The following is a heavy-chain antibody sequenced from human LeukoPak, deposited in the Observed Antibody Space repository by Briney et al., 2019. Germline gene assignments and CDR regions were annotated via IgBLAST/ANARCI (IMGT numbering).Heavy chain of an antibody. V-gene: IGHV3-21*01. CDR3: ATGDGY. D-gene: IGHD7-27*01. CDR2: IGSDSTYI. Sequence: GGFLRLSCAASGFTFSSYSMNWVRQAPGKGLEWVSSIGSDSTYIYYTDSVKGRFTISRDNAKNSLYLQMNSLRAEDTAVYYCATGDGYWGQGTLVTVSS. J-gene: IGHJ4*02. CDR1: GFTFSSYS.